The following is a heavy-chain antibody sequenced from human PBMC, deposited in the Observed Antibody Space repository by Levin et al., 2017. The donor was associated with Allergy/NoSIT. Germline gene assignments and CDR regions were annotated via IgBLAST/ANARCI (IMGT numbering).Heavy chain of an antibody. V-gene: IGHV4-39*01. J-gene: IGHJ5*02. CDR3: ARHQPPLDWGRQVRWFDP. D-gene: IGHD7-27*01. CDR1: GGSISSSSYY. Sequence: SQTLSLTCTVSGGSISSSSYYWGWIRQPPGKGLEWIGSTYYSGSTYYNPSLKSRVTISVDTSKNQFSLKLSSVTAADTAVYYCARHQPPLDWGRQVRWFDPWGQGTLVTVSS. CDR2: TYYSGST.